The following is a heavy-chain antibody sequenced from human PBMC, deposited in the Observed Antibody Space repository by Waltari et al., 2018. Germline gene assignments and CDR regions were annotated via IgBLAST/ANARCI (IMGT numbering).Heavy chain of an antibody. CDR3: ARIRGGSSSSLGVDY. D-gene: IGHD6-6*01. Sequence: QVQLVQSGAEVKKPGSSVKVSCKASGGTFSSYAISWVRQAPGQGLEWMGGIIPILGIANYAHKFQGRVTITAYESTSTAYMELSSLRSEDTAVYYCARIRGGSSSSLGVDYWGQGTLVTVSS. J-gene: IGHJ4*02. V-gene: IGHV1-69*04. CDR1: GGTFSSYA. CDR2: IIPILGIA.